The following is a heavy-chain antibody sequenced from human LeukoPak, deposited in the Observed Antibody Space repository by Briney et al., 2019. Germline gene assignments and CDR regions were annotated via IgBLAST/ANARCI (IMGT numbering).Heavy chain of an antibody. CDR3: ARDGDYEITFGGVIAPYYFVY. J-gene: IGHJ4*02. Sequence: PGGSLRLSCAPSGFTFSSYSMNWVRQAPGKGLEWVSSISSSSSYIYYADSVKGRFTISRDNAKNSLYLQMNSLRAEDTAVYYCARDGDYEITFGGVIAPYYFVYWGQGTLVTVSS. CDR2: ISSSSSYI. V-gene: IGHV3-21*01. D-gene: IGHD3-16*02. CDR1: GFTFSSYS.